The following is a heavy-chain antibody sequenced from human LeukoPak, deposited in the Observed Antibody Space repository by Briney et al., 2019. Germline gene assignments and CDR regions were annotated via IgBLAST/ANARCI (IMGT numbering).Heavy chain of an antibody. D-gene: IGHD1-26*01. CDR3: ATVLRGAFRHEASFDY. Sequence: VASVKVSCKVSGYTLTELSMHWVRQAPGKGLEWMGGFDPEDGETIYAQKFQGRVTMTEDTSTDTAYMELSSLRSEDTAVYYCATVLRGAFRHEASFDYWGQGTLVTVSS. V-gene: IGHV1-24*01. CDR1: GYTLTELS. CDR2: FDPEDGET. J-gene: IGHJ4*02.